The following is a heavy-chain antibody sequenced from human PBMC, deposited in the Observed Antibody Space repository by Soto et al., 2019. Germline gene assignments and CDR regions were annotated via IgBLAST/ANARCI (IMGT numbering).Heavy chain of an antibody. CDR1: GFTFSSYG. Sequence: EVQLVESGGGLVQPGESLRLSCAASGFTFSSYGMNWVRQAPGKGLDWISYISSSGTTAYYADSVKGRFTVSRDNAKNSLHLQMNSLRDEDTAVYYCARATGQWPDAFDIWGQGTMATVPS. V-gene: IGHV3-48*02. CDR2: ISSSGTTA. J-gene: IGHJ3*02. D-gene: IGHD6-19*01. CDR3: ARATGQWPDAFDI.